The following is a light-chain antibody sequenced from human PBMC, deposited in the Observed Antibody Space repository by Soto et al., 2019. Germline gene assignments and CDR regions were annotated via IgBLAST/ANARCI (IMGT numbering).Light chain of an antibody. CDR2: KAS. J-gene: IGKJ2*01. CDR3: QEYNSNSYT. CDR1: QSISSW. Sequence: DIQMTQSPSTLSASVGDRVTITCRASQSISSWLAWYQQKPGKAPRLLIYKASNLQSGVPSRFSGSGSGTEFTLTISSLQPDDSATYYCQEYNSNSYTFGQGTKLEI. V-gene: IGKV1-5*03.